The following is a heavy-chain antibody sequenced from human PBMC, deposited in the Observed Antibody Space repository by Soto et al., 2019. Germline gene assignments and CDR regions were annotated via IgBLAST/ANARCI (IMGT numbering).Heavy chain of an antibody. V-gene: IGHV3-23*01. CDR3: AKGGEGSCSQTSCLYFSDS. J-gene: IGHJ4*02. Sequence: EVQLLDSGGGLVQPGGSLRLSCAASGFTFSPYAMSWVRQAPGKGLEWVSTISGSGDSSYYATSVKGRFTISRDNSRNTLDLQMNSLRVEDTAVYYCAKGGEGSCSQTSCLYFSDSWGQGALVTVSS. CDR1: GFTFSPYA. D-gene: IGHD2-15*01. CDR2: ISGSGDSS.